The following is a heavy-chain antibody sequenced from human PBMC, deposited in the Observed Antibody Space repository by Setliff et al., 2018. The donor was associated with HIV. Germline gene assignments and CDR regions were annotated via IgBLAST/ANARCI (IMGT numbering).Heavy chain of an antibody. V-gene: IGHV4-31*02. J-gene: IGHJ3*02. CDR3: ARDLRGYYYDSSGYFYMGAFDR. CDR1: GGSISSGGYY. Sequence: SETLSLTCTVSGGSISSGGYYWSWIRQHPGKGLEWIGYIYYTGSTDYNPSLKSRVTISLDTSKNQFSLKLRSVTAADTAVYYCARDLRGYYYDSSGYFYMGAFDRWGQGTKVTVSS. CDR2: IYYTGST. D-gene: IGHD3-22*01.